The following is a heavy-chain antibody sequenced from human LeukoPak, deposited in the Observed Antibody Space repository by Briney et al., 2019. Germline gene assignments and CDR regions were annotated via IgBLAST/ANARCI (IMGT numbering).Heavy chain of an antibody. CDR3: AKDLIAAAPYYFDY. CDR1: GFTFSSYG. Sequence: PGGSLRLSCAASGFTFSSYGMHWVRQAPGKGLEWVAFIRYDGSNKYYADSVKGRFTISGDNSKNTLYLQMNSLRAEDTAVYYCAKDLIAAAPYYFDYWGQGTLVTVSS. CDR2: IRYDGSNK. J-gene: IGHJ4*02. V-gene: IGHV3-30*02. D-gene: IGHD6-13*01.